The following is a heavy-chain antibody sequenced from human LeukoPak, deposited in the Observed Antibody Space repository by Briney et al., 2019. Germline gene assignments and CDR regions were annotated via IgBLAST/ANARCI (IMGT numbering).Heavy chain of an antibody. CDR1: GGSISSYY. Sequence: SETLSLTCTVSGGSISSYYWSWIRQPPGKGLEWIGYIYYSGSTNYNPSLKSRVTISVDTSKNQFSLKLSSVTAADTAVYYCARGPSGSYYSHDFWGQGTLVTVSS. CDR3: ARGPSGSYYSHDF. V-gene: IGHV4-59*01. CDR2: IYYSGST. J-gene: IGHJ4*02. D-gene: IGHD1-26*01.